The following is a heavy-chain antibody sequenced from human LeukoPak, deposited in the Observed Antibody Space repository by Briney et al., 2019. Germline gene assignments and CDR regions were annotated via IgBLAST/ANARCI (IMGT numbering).Heavy chain of an antibody. J-gene: IGHJ4*02. Sequence: GASVKVSCKSSGYTFTGYYIHWVRQAPGQGLEWMAWINPNSGDTNYAQKFQGKVTIYRHTSISTAYMELSSLTFDDTAVYYCARRGYIPTASQPLDYWGQGTLVSVSS. D-gene: IGHD5-24*01. CDR1: GYTFTGYY. CDR3: ARRGYIPTASQPLDY. V-gene: IGHV1-2*02. CDR2: INPNSGDT.